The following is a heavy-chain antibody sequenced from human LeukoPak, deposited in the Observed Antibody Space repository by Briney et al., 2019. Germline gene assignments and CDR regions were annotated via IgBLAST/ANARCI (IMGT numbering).Heavy chain of an antibody. Sequence: ASVKVSCKASGYTFTGYYMHWVRQAPGQGLEWMGWINPNSGGTNYAQKFQGRVTMTRDTSISTAYMELSRLRSDDTAVYYCARDVRRNNSSHIDCWGQGALVTVSS. V-gene: IGHV1-2*02. CDR1: GYTFTGYY. CDR2: INPNSGGT. D-gene: IGHD6-13*01. CDR3: ARDVRRNNSSHIDC. J-gene: IGHJ4*02.